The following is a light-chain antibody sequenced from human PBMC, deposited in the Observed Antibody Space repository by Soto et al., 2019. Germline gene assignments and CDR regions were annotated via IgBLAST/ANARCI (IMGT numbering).Light chain of an antibody. CDR2: GSS. Sequence: DIQLTQSPSSLSASVGDRVTMTCRTSQRITSYLNWYQQKPGKAPRLLIDGSSSLQGGVPSRFSGSGSGTDFTLTSSSLQPEDFATYYCQQSHSMPWTFGQGTKVAIK. J-gene: IGKJ1*01. V-gene: IGKV1-39*01. CDR3: QQSHSMPWT. CDR1: QRITSY.